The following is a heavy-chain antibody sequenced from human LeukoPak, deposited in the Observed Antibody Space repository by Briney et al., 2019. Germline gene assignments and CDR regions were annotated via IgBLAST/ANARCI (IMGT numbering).Heavy chain of an antibody. CDR3: AKSLWFGELSPTLYYGMDV. CDR2: INSDGSST. J-gene: IGHJ6*02. V-gene: IGHV3-74*01. Sequence: GGSLRLSCAASGFTFSINWMHWVRQAPGKGLVWVSRINSDGSSTTYADSVKGRFTISRDNSKNTLYLQMNSLRAEDTAVYYCAKSLWFGELSPTLYYGMDVWGQGTTVTVSS. D-gene: IGHD3-10*01. CDR1: GFTFSINW.